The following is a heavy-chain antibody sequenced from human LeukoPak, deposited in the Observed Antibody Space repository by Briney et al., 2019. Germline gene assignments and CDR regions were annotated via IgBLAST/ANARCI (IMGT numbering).Heavy chain of an antibody. Sequence: PGGSLRLSCAASEFTFSSYSMNWVRQAPGKGLEWVSYITNSGNSKSYADSVKGRFTISRDNTKNSLYLQMNSLRAEDTAVYYCARDGDYDSSGYYYPDYWGQGTLVTVSS. CDR2: ITNSGNSK. CDR1: EFTFSSYS. CDR3: ARDGDYDSSGYYYPDY. J-gene: IGHJ4*02. V-gene: IGHV3-48*01. D-gene: IGHD3-22*01.